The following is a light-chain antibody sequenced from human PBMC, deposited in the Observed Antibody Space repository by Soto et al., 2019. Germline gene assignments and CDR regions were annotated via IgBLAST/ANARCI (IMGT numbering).Light chain of an antibody. Sequence: QSALTQPASVSGSPGQSIIISCTGTSSDVGSSNLVSWYQHHPGKAPKLIISEGSRRPSGVSGRFSGSKSGNTASLTISGLQVGDEADYYCCSFTGSSSLYDFGTGTKLTVL. CDR1: SSDVGSSNL. V-gene: IGLV2-23*01. CDR3: CSFTGSSSLYD. CDR2: EGS. J-gene: IGLJ1*01.